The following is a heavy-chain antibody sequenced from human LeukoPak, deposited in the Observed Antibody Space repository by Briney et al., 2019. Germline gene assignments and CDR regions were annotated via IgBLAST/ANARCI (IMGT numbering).Heavy chain of an antibody. CDR1: GFTFDDYA. J-gene: IGHJ5*02. CDR2: ISWNSGSI. D-gene: IGHD3-3*01. CDR3: AKANVYDFPKGNWFDP. Sequence: GGSLNPSCPPFGFTFDDYAMPWVRQAPGRGLEWASGISWNSGSIGYADSVKGRFTISRDNAKNSLYLQMNSLRAEDTALYYCAKANVYDFPKGNWFDPWGQGTLVTVSS. V-gene: IGHV3-9*01.